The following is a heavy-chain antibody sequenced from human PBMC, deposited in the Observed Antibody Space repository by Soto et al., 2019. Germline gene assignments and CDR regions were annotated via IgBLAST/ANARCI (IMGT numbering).Heavy chain of an antibody. CDR3: AGPSSGWSAHTGPGYFDL. CDR1: GFTVSSNY. Sequence: EVQLVETGGGLIQPGGSLRISCAASGFTVSSNYMSWVRQAPGQGLEWVSVIYSGGSTYYADSVKGRFTISRDNSKNTLYLQMNSLRAEDTAVYYCAGPSSGWSAHTGPGYFDLWGRGTLVTVSS. CDR2: IYSGGST. D-gene: IGHD6-19*01. J-gene: IGHJ2*01. V-gene: IGHV3-53*02.